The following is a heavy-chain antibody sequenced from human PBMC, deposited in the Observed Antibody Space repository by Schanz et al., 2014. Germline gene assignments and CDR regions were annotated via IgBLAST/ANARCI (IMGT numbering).Heavy chain of an antibody. V-gene: IGHV3-23*04. Sequence: VQLVESGGGLVKPGGSLRLSCAASGFTFNSYAMTWVRQAPGKGLEWVSSISHSGGSKYYADSVKGRFTISRDNSENTLYLQMNSLSADDTAVYYCAKEMGYCSGGGCYYYYYDGLDVWGQGTTVTVSS. CDR2: ISHSGGSK. CDR3: AKEMGYCSGGGCYYYYYDGLDV. J-gene: IGHJ6*02. CDR1: GFTFNSYA. D-gene: IGHD2-15*01.